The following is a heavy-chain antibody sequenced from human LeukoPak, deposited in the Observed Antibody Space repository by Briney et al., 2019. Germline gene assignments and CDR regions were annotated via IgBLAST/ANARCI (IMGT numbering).Heavy chain of an antibody. D-gene: IGHD1-1*01. J-gene: IGHJ6*03. CDR1: GFTFSDYY. Sequence: PGGSLRLSCAASGFTFSDYYMSWIRQAPGKGLEWVSYISSSGSTIYYADSVKGRFTLSRDNAKNSLYLQMNSLTAGDTAVYYCARGPPRGKYYYMDVWGKGTTVTVSS. V-gene: IGHV3-11*04. CDR3: ARGPPRGKYYYMDV. CDR2: ISSSGSTI.